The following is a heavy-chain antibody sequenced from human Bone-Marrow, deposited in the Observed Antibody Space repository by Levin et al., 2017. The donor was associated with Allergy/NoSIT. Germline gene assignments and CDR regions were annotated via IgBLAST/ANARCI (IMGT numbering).Heavy chain of an antibody. V-gene: IGHV1-2*02. D-gene: IGHD1-14*01. CDR1: GYFFIGYY. J-gene: IGHJ4*02. CDR2: INPNTGAT. CDR3: TRGAGTGY. Sequence: GESLKISCKTSGYFFIGYYIHWVRQAPGQGLEWVGWINPNTGATKSAQKFQGRVSLTTDTSITTAYMDLTRLTYNDSGIYYCTRGAGTGYWGQGTPVTVSS.